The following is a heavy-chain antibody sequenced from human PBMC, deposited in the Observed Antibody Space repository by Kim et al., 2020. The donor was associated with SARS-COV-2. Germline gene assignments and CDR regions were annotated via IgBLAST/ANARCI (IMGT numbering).Heavy chain of an antibody. CDR1: GFTFSNAW. D-gene: IGHD1-26*01. CDR3: TTESEGGATLDY. Sequence: GGSLRLSCAASGFTFSNAWMSWVRQAPGKGLEWVGRIKSKTDGGTTDYAAPVKGRFTISRDDSKNTLYLQMNSLKTEDTAVYYCTTESEGGATLDYWGQGTLVTVSS. CDR2: IKSKTDGGTT. J-gene: IGHJ4*02. V-gene: IGHV3-15*01.